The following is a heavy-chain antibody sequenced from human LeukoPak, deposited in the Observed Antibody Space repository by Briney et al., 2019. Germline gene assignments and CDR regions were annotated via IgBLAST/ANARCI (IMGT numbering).Heavy chain of an antibody. CDR1: GYTFTSYD. J-gene: IGHJ4*02. CDR2: MNPNSGNT. CDR3: ARGRRYSSGWRPFDY. V-gene: IGHV1-8*01. Sequence: ASVKVFCQASGYTFTSYDINWVRQATGQGLGWMGWMNPNSGNTGYAQKFQGRVTMTRNTSISTAYMELSSLRSEDTPVYYCARGRRYSSGWRPFDYWGQGTLVTVSS. D-gene: IGHD6-19*01.